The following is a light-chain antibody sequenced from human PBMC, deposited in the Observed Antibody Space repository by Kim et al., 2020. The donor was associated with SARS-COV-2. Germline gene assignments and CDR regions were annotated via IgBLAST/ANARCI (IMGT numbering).Light chain of an antibody. V-gene: IGLV2-14*03. CDR1: SSDVGGYNY. CDR3: SSYTSSSTRV. CDR2: DVS. J-gene: IGLJ3*02. Sequence: QSALTQPASVSGSHGQSITISCTGTSSDVGGYNYVSWYQQHPGKAPKLMIYDVSNRPSGVSNRFSGSKSGNTASLTISGLQAEDEADYYCSSYTSSSTRVFGGGTKLTFL.